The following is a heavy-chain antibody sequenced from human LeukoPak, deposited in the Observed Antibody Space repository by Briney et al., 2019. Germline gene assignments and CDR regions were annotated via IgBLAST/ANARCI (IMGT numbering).Heavy chain of an antibody. CDR2: INSDGSST. J-gene: IGHJ4*02. CDR1: GFTFTSYW. V-gene: IGHV3-74*01. CDR3: ARESAYFDSSGYYDYFDY. D-gene: IGHD3-22*01. Sequence: SGGSLRLSCAASGFTFTSYWMHWVRQAPGKGLVWVSRINSDGSSTNYADSVKGRFTISRDNAKNTLYLQMNSLRAEDTAVYYCARESAYFDSSGYYDYFDYWGQGTLVTVSS.